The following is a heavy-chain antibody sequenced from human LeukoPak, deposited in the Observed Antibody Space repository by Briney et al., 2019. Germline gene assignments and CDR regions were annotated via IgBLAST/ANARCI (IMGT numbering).Heavy chain of an antibody. D-gene: IGHD2-2*01. J-gene: IGHJ2*01. Sequence: SETLSLTCSVSGFPISSGYYWGWIRQSPGKGLEWIESMYHSGSTYYNPSLKSRVTISVDTSKNQFSLRLTSVTAADTAVYQCARRVKDPGEVGPAARSVYFDLWGRGTLVTVSS. CDR3: ARRVKDPGEVGPAARSVYFDL. V-gene: IGHV4-38-2*02. CDR2: MYHSGST. CDR1: GFPISSGYY.